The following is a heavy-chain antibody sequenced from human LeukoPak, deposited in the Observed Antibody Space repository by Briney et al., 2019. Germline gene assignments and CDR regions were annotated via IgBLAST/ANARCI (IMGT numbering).Heavy chain of an antibody. Sequence: GGSLRLSCAASGFTLDDYGMSWVRQAPGKGLEWVSGINWNGGSTGYADSVKGRFTISRDNAKNSLYLQMNSLRAEDTALYYCARSYYGSGSYPFDYWGQGTLVTVSS. D-gene: IGHD3-10*01. CDR3: ARSYYGSGSYPFDY. CDR1: GFTLDDYG. V-gene: IGHV3-20*04. CDR2: INWNGGST. J-gene: IGHJ4*02.